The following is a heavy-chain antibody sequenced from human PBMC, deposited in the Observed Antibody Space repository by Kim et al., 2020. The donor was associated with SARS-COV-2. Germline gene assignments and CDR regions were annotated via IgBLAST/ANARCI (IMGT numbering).Heavy chain of an antibody. V-gene: IGHV3-30*18. J-gene: IGHJ5*02. CDR2: ISYDGSNK. CDR1: GFTFSSYG. D-gene: IGHD2-2*01. CDR3: AKDSDIVVVAGGFDP. Sequence: GGSLRLSCAASGFTFSSYGMHWVRQAPGKGLEWVAVISYDGSNKYYADSVKGRFTISRDNSKNTLYLQMNSLRAEDTAVYYCAKDSDIVVVAGGFDPWGQGTLVTVSS.